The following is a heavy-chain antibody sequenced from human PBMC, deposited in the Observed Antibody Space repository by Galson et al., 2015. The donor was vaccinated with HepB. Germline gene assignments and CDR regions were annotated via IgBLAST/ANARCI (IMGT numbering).Heavy chain of an antibody. CDR2: LSSSGSTT. J-gene: IGHJ6*02. Sequence: SLRLSSAAHGFTFRDYYMSCTLQAPGKGLEWVSYLSSSGSTTYYADSVKGRFTISRDNAKSSLYLQMNSLRAEDTAVYYCARDASGGSVMGYYGMDVWGQGTTVAVSS. CDR3: ARDASGGSVMGYYGMDV. D-gene: IGHD2-15*01. CDR1: GFTFRDYY. V-gene: IGHV3-11*01.